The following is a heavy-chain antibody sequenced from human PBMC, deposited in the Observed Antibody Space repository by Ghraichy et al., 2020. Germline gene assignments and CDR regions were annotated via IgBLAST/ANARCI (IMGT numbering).Heavy chain of an antibody. D-gene: IGHD3-3*01. CDR3: ARASIFGVVVNYFDS. V-gene: IGHV4-30-4*01. CDR1: GGSISSGGYY. J-gene: IGHJ4*02. CDR2: IDYSGNT. Sequence: SETLSLTCAVSGGSISSGGYYWSWIRQAPGKGLEWIGYIDYSGNTDFNPSLKSRVSTSLDTSKNQFSLKLSSVTATDTAVYYCARASIFGVVVNYFDSWGQGTLVTVSS.